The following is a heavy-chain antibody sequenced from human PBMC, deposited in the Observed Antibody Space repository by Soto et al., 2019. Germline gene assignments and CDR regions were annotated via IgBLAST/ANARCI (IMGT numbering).Heavy chain of an antibody. J-gene: IGHJ4*02. CDR1: GGSFSGYY. Sequence: SETLSLTCAVYGGSFSGYYWSWIRQPPGKGLEWIGEINHSGSTNYNPSLKSRVTISVDTSKNQFSLKLSSVTAADTAVYYCARDLTYYYDSSGYSIFDYWGQGTLVTVSS. V-gene: IGHV4-34*01. CDR2: INHSGST. CDR3: ARDLTYYYDSSGYSIFDY. D-gene: IGHD3-22*01.